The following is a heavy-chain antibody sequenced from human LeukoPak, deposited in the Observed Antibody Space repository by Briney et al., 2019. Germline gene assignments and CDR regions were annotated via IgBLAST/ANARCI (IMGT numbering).Heavy chain of an antibody. CDR2: ISGSGGST. CDR1: GFTFSSYA. J-gene: IGHJ6*03. CDR3: AKEGGFVDTAMVTHYYYMDV. Sequence: GGSLRLSCAASGFTFSSYAMSWVRQAPGKGLEWVSAISGSGGSTYYADSVKGRFTISRDNSKNTLYLQMNSLRAEDTAVYYCAKEGGFVDTAMVTHYYYMDVWGKGTTVTVSS. V-gene: IGHV3-23*01. D-gene: IGHD5-18*01.